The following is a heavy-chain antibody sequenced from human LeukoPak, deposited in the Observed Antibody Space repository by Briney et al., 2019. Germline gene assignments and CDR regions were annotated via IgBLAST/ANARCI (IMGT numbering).Heavy chain of an antibody. V-gene: IGHV3-48*03. D-gene: IGHD1-1*01. CDR3: VRETMYAFDM. CDR1: GFTFRSRE. J-gene: IGHJ3*02. Sequence: GGSLRLSCAASGFTFRSREMNWVRQAPGKGLEWVSYISSSGDIIYYADSVKGRFTISRDNAKKSLYLQMNSLRDEDTAVYYCVRETMYAFDMWGQGTIVTVSS. CDR2: ISSSGDII.